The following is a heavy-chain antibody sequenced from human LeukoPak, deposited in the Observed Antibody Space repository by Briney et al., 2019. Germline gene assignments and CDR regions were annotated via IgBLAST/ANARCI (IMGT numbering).Heavy chain of an antibody. Sequence: ASVKVSCKASGYTFTSYGISWVRQAPGQGLEWMGWISAYNGNTNYAQKLQGRVTMTTDTSTSTAYMELRSLRSDDTAVYYCARGEITMVRGVKYYFDYWGQGTLVTVSS. D-gene: IGHD3-10*01. J-gene: IGHJ4*02. CDR2: ISAYNGNT. CDR3: ARGEITMVRGVKYYFDY. V-gene: IGHV1-18*01. CDR1: GYTFTSYG.